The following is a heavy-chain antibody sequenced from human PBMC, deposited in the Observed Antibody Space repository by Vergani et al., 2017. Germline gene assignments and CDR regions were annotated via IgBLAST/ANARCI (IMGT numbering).Heavy chain of an antibody. D-gene: IGHD6-13*01. CDR1: GGSISSGSCY. J-gene: IGHJ3*02. CDR2: IYTSGST. Sequence: QVQLQESGPGLVKPSQTLSLTCTVSGGSISSGSCYWSCLRPPAGKGLEWIGRIYTSGSTNYNPSLKSRVTMSVDTSKNQFSLKLSSVTAADTAVYYCARDGSVPYSSSWYAFDIWGQGTMVTVSS. V-gene: IGHV4-61*02. CDR3: ARDGSVPYSSSWYAFDI.